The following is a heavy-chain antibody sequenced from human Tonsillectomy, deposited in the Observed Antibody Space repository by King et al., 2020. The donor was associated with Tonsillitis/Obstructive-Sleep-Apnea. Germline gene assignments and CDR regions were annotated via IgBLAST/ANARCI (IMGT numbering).Heavy chain of an antibody. D-gene: IGHD6-13*01. J-gene: IGHJ5*02. V-gene: IGHV4-4*07. CDR2: IDTSGNT. CDR3: ARDLSSSPYNWFDP. Sequence: QVQLQESGPGLVKPSETLSLTCTVSGGSISSYYWSWIRQPAGKGLEWIGLIDTSGNTNYNPSLKTRVTMSVYTSKNQFSLKLSSVTAADTAVYYCARDLSSSPYNWFDPWGQGILVTVSS. CDR1: GGSISSYY.